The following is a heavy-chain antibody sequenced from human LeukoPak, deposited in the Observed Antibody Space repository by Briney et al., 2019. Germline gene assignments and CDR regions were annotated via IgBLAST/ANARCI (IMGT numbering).Heavy chain of an antibody. CDR2: INTDGSST. J-gene: IGHJ5*02. Sequence: GGSLRLSCAASGFTFSSYWMHWVRQAPGKGLVWVSRINTDGSSTSYADSVKGRFTISRDNAKNTLYLQMNSLRAEDTAVSYCARAHSYCSSTSCPGDWFDPWGPGTLVTVSS. V-gene: IGHV3-74*01. CDR1: GFTFSSYW. D-gene: IGHD2-2*01. CDR3: ARAHSYCSSTSCPGDWFDP.